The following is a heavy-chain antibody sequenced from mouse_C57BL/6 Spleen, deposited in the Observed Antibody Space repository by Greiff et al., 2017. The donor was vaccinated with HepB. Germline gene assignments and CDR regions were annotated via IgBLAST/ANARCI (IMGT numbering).Heavy chain of an antibody. Sequence: VQRVESGTELVKPGASVKLSCKASGYTFTSYWMHWVKQRPGQGLEWIGNINPSNGGTNYNEKFKSKATLTVDKSSSTAYMQLSSLTSEDSAVYYCASKTGGGLYAMDYWGQGTSVTVSS. V-gene: IGHV1-53*01. CDR1: GYTFTSYW. CDR2: INPSNGGT. J-gene: IGHJ4*01. D-gene: IGHD4-1*01. CDR3: ASKTGGGLYAMDY.